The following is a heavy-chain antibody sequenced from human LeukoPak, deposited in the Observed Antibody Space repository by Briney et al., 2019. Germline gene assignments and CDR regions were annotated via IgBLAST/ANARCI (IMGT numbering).Heavy chain of an antibody. CDR1: GFTFSSYW. CDR3: ARARYLDL. Sequence: PGGSLRLSCAASGFTFSSYWMSWVRQAPGKGLEWAANIKEDGGEKYYVDSVKGRFTISRDNAKNSLYLQMDSLRADDTAVYYCARARYLDLWGRGTLVTVSS. V-gene: IGHV3-7*05. CDR2: IKEDGGEK. J-gene: IGHJ2*01.